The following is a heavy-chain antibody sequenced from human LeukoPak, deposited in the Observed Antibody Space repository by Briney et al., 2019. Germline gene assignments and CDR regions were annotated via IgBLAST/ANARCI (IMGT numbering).Heavy chain of an antibody. D-gene: IGHD3-22*01. Sequence: GGSLRLSCAASGFTFSSYAMSWVRQAPGKGLEWVSAISGSGGSTYYADSVKGRFTISRDNSKNTLYLQMNSLRAEDTAVYYCAKDLGTMIVVVKGFDYWGQGTLVTVSS. J-gene: IGHJ4*02. V-gene: IGHV3-23*01. CDR3: AKDLGTMIVVVKGFDY. CDR1: GFTFSSYA. CDR2: ISGSGGST.